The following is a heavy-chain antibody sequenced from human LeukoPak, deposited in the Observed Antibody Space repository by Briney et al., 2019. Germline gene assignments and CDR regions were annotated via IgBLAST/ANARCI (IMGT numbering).Heavy chain of an antibody. D-gene: IGHD6-13*01. CDR3: ARAYSSSWYASWFDP. CDR1: GGSISSYY. CDR2: IYTSGST. J-gene: IGHJ5*02. V-gene: IGHV4-4*07. Sequence: SETLSLTCTVSGGSISSYYWSWIRQPAGKGLEWIGRIYTSGSTNYNPSLKSRVTISVDTSKNQFSLKLSSVTAADTAVYYCARAYSSSWYASWFDPWGQGTLVTVSS.